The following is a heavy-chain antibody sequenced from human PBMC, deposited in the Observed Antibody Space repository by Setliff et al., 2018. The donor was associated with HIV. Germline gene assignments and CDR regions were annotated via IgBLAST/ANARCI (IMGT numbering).Heavy chain of an antibody. V-gene: IGHV1-18*01. CDR1: GYTFSNFA. CDR3: ARIRAGALLNAFDV. J-gene: IGHJ3*01. Sequence: ASVKVSCKASGYTFSNFAIGWLRQAPGQGLEWMGWISGYSGNTYYAQSLQGRVTMTTDTTSSTSYMELRSLRSDDTAMYYCARIRAGALLNAFDVWGQGTMVTVSS. CDR2: ISGYSGNT. D-gene: IGHD1-26*01.